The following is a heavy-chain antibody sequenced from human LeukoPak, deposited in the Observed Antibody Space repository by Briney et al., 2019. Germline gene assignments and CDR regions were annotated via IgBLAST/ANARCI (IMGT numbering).Heavy chain of an antibody. CDR1: GFTFSSYS. V-gene: IGHV3-21*01. CDR2: ISSSSSYI. Sequence: GGSLRLSCTASGFTFSSYSMNWVRQAPGKGLEWVSSISSSSSYIYYADSVKGRFTISRDNAKNSLYLQMNSLRAEDTAVYYCARDRRGYSYGFDYWGQGTLVTVSS. J-gene: IGHJ4*02. CDR3: ARDRRGYSYGFDY. D-gene: IGHD5-18*01.